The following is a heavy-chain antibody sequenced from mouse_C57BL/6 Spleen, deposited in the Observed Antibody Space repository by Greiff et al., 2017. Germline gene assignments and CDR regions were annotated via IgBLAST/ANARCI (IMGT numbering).Heavy chain of an antibody. CDR2: IWRGGST. D-gene: IGHD2-4*01. J-gene: IGHJ1*03. CDR1: GFSLTSYG. V-gene: IGHV2-5*01. Sequence: VQVVESGPGLVQPSQSLSITCTVSGFSLTSYGVHWVRQSPGKGLEWLGVIWRGGSTDYNAAFMSRLSITKDNSKSQVFFKMNSLQADDTAIYYCAKIYYDYDWYFDVWGTGTTVTVSS. CDR3: AKIYYDYDWYFDV.